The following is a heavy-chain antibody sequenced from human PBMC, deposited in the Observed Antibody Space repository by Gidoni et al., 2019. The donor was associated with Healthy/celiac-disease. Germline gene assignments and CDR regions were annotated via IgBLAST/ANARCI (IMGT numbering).Heavy chain of an antibody. Sequence: QVQLVESGGGVVQPGRSLRLSCAASGFTFSSYAMHWVRQAPGKGLEWVAVISYDGSNKYYADSVKGRFTISRDNSKNTLYLQMNSLRAEDTAAYYCARGAGYSSGWYPIEFDYWGQGTLVTVSS. D-gene: IGHD6-19*01. CDR2: ISYDGSNK. J-gene: IGHJ4*02. V-gene: IGHV3-30-3*01. CDR3: ARGAGYSSGWYPIEFDY. CDR1: GFTFSSYA.